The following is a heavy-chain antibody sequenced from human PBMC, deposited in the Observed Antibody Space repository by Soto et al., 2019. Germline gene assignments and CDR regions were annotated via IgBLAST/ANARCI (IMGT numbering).Heavy chain of an antibody. CDR3: ARGVVTMVRGVIITGLYYFDY. J-gene: IGHJ4*02. CDR2: IYTSGST. CDR1: GGSISSYY. V-gene: IGHV4-4*07. Sequence: PSETLSLTCTVSGGSISSYYWSWIRQPAGKGLEWIGRIYTSGSTNYNPSLKSRVTMSVDTSKNQFSLKLSSVTAADTAVYYCARGVVTMVRGVIITGLYYFDYWGQGTLVTVSS. D-gene: IGHD3-10*01.